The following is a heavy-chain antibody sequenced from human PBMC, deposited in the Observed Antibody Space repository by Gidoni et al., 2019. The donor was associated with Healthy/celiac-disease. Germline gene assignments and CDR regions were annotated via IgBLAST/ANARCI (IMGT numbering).Heavy chain of an antibody. V-gene: IGHV3-21*01. D-gene: IGHD6-13*01. CDR2: ISSGSSYI. J-gene: IGHJ4*02. CDR1: GFTSSSYS. CDR3: ARAIAAAGPRTANIDY. Sequence: LQLVESGGALVKPVGSLRLSCAASGFTSSSYSMSGVRQAPGKGLEWVSSISSGSSYIYYADSVKGRFTISRDNAKNSLYLQRNSLRAEDTAVYYCARAIAAAGPRTANIDYWGQGTLVTVSS.